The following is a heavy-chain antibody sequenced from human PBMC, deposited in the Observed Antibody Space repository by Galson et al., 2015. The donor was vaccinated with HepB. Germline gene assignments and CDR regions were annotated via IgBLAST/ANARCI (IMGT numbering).Heavy chain of an antibody. V-gene: IGHV3-73*01. D-gene: IGHD6-13*01. Sequence: SLRLSCAASGFAFSGSAVHWVRQASGKGLEWVGRIRIKADSYATGYAASVKGRFSISRDDSKNTAYLQMNSLKTEDTAVYYCTSGAAGTNSYYGMDVWGQGTTVAVSS. J-gene: IGHJ6*02. CDR3: TSGAAGTNSYYGMDV. CDR2: IRIKADSYAT. CDR1: GFAFSGSA.